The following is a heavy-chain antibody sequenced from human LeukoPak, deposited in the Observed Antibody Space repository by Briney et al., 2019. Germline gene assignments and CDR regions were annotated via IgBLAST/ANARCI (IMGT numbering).Heavy chain of an antibody. D-gene: IGHD5-18*01. Sequence: GGSLRLSCAASGFNFSTYSMNWVRQAPGKGLEWVSYISVRGGDIYYADSVKGRFTVSRDNAKNSLYLQMHTLRDEDTAVYYCARDKGRGYSYGWDYWGQGTLVTVSS. V-gene: IGHV3-48*02. CDR1: GFNFSTYS. CDR2: ISVRGGDI. CDR3: ARDKGRGYSYGWDY. J-gene: IGHJ4*02.